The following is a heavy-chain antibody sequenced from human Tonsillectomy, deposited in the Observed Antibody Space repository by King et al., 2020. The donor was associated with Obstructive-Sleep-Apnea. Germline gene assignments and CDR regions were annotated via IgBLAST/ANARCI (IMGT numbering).Heavy chain of an antibody. CDR2: INTNTGNP. D-gene: IGHD3-9*01. V-gene: IGHV7-4-1*02. CDR3: ARDNRPGDDILTGYSPYYYYSGMDV. Sequence: VQLVESGSELKKPGASVKVSCKASGYTFTSYAMNWVRQAPGQGLEWMGWINTNTGNPTYAQGFTGRFVFSLDTSVSTAYLQISSLKAEDTAVYYCARDNRPGDDILTGYSPYYYYSGMDVWGQGTTVTVSS. CDR1: GYTFTSYA. J-gene: IGHJ6*02.